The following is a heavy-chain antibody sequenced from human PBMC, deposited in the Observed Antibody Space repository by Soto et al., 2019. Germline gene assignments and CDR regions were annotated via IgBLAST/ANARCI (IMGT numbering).Heavy chain of an antibody. J-gene: IGHJ3*02. CDR1: GFTFDDYA. V-gene: IGHV3-9*01. D-gene: IGHD2-21*02. CDR3: AKDILFFVVVTAISAFDI. CDR2: ISWNSGSI. Sequence: SLRLSCAASGFTFDDYAMHWVRQAPGKGLEWVSGISWNSGSIGYADSVKGRFTISRDNAKNSLYLQMNSLRAEDTALYYCAKDILFFVVVTAISAFDICGQGTMVTVS.